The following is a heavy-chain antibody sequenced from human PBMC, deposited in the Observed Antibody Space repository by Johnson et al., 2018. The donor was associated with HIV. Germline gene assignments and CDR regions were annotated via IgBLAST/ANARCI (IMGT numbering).Heavy chain of an antibody. CDR3: AKSQDRSAYDYDFDL. D-gene: IGHD5-12*01. CDR2: ISSSGSTI. J-gene: IGHJ3*01. CDR1: GFTFSDYY. V-gene: IGHV3-11*01. Sequence: QVQLVESGGGLVQPGGSLRLSCAASGFTFSDYYMSWIRQAPGKGLEWVSYISSSGSTIYYADSVKGRFTISRDNSKNTLFLQMNSLRADDTAVYYCAKSQDRSAYDYDFDLWGQGTMVTVSS.